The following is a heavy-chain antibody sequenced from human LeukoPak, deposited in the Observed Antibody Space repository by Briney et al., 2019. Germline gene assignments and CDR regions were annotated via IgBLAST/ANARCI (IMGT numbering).Heavy chain of an antibody. CDR3: ARGGSSGYYDNWFDP. D-gene: IGHD3-22*01. Sequence: SETLSLSCAVYGESFSGYHWSWIRQPPGKGLEWIGEINRRGSTNYNPSLKSRVSISVDTSKNQFSLKLSSVTAADTAVYYCARGGSSGYYDNWFDPWGQGTLVTVSS. CDR2: INRRGST. J-gene: IGHJ5*02. CDR1: GESFSGYH. V-gene: IGHV4-34*01.